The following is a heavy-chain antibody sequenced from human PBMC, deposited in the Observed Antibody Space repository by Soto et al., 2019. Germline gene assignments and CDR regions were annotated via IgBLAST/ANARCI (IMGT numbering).Heavy chain of an antibody. CDR1: GGTFSSYT. D-gene: IGHD3-10*01. J-gene: IGHJ6*02. V-gene: IGHV1-69*02. CDR2: IIPILGIA. CDR3: ASLMSSGYYYGMDV. Sequence: SVKVSWKASGGTFSSYTISWVRQAPGQGLEWMGRIIPILGIANYAQKFQGRVTITADKSTSTAYMELSSLRSEDTAVYYCASLMSSGYYYGMDVWGQGTTVTVSS.